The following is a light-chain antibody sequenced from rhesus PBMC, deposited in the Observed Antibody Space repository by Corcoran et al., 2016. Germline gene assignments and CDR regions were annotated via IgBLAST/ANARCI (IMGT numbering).Light chain of an antibody. CDR1: QGITND. J-gene: IGKJ4*01. CDR2: EAS. CDR3: QQYHNIPLT. Sequence: DIQMTQSPSSLSASVGDRVTLTCRASQGITNDLAWYQQKPGETPNLLIFEASGLQSWFPSRFSGSGSGTDFTLTISCLPSEDFATYYCQQYHNIPLTFGGGSKVAIK. V-gene: IGKV1-25*02.